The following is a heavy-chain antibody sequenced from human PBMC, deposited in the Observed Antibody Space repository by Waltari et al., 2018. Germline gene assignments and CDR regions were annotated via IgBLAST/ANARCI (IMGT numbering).Heavy chain of an antibody. CDR3: ARDGHYYDSSYFDY. J-gene: IGHJ4*02. CDR2: VYPSGST. CDR1: GGSISNYY. Sequence: QVQLQESGPGLVKPSETLSLTCTVSGGSISNYYWTWIRQPAGKGLEGIGRVYPSGSTNYNPSLKRRVTMSVDTSKNQFSLKLSSVTAADTAVYYCARDGHYYDSSYFDYWGQGTLVTVSS. V-gene: IGHV4-4*07. D-gene: IGHD3-22*01.